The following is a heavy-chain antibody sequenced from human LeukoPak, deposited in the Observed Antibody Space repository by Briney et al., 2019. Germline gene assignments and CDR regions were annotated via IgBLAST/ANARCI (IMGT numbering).Heavy chain of an antibody. CDR1: GYTFTGYY. Sequence: ASVKVSCKASGYTFTGYYMHWVRQAPGQGLEWMGWINPNSGGTNYAQKFQGRVTMTRDTSISTAYMELSRLRSDDTAVYYCARDSGWGSYYYYYMDVWGKGTTVTVSS. CDR2: INPNSGGT. CDR3: ARDSGWGSYYYYYMDV. V-gene: IGHV1-2*02. D-gene: IGHD7-27*01. J-gene: IGHJ6*03.